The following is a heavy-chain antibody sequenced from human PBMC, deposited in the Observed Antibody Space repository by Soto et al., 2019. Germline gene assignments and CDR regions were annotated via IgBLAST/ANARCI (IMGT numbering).Heavy chain of an antibody. CDR3: ATLGTTSWPEDF. J-gene: IGHJ4*02. Sequence: GESLKISCQGSGYIFTNYWIHWVRQMPGKGLQWMGRIDPFGSDTNYNPSFQGHVTISADKSISTAYLQCSSLKASDTAMYYCATLGTTSWPEDFWGQGTPVTVYS. CDR2: IDPFGSDT. CDR1: GYIFTNYW. D-gene: IGHD2-2*01. V-gene: IGHV5-10-1*01.